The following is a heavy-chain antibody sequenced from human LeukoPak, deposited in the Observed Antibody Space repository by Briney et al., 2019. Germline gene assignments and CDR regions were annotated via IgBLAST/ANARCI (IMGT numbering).Heavy chain of an antibody. CDR2: ISGSGGST. Sequence: GGSLRLSCAASGFTFSSYAMSWVRQAPGKGLEWVSAISGSGGSTYYADSVKGRFTISRDNSKNTLYLQMNSLRAEDTAVYYCAKVPESYYYDSSGYYPFDYWGQGTLVTVSS. CDR1: GFTFSSYA. D-gene: IGHD3-22*01. CDR3: AKVPESYYYDSSGYYPFDY. V-gene: IGHV3-23*01. J-gene: IGHJ4*02.